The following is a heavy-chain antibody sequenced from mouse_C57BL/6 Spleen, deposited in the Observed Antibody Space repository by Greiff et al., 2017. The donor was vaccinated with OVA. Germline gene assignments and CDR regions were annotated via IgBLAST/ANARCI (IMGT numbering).Heavy chain of an antibody. V-gene: IGHV14-4*01. Sequence: EVKLMESGAELVRPGASVKLSCTASGFNIKDDYMHWVKQRPEQGLEWIGWIDPENGDTEYASKFQGKATITADTSSNTAYLQLSSLTSEDTAVYYCTTRYYYGSSYFDYWGQGTTLTVSS. CDR2: IDPENGDT. CDR3: TTRYYYGSSYFDY. CDR1: GFNIKDDY. J-gene: IGHJ2*01. D-gene: IGHD1-1*01.